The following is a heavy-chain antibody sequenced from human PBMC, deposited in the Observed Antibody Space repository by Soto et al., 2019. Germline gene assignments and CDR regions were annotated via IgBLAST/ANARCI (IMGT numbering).Heavy chain of an antibody. CDR1: GYTFTGYY. CDR3: AREEFGPYSSSRPVAFDI. D-gene: IGHD6-6*01. V-gene: IGHV1-2*02. J-gene: IGHJ3*02. Sequence: QVQLVQSGAEVKKPGASVKVSCKAPGYTFTGYYMHWVRQAPGQGLEWMGWINPNSGGTNYAQKFQGRVTMTRETFISTAYVELSRLGSDDTTVYYFAREEFGPYSSSRPVAFDIWGQGTMVTVSS. CDR2: INPNSGGT.